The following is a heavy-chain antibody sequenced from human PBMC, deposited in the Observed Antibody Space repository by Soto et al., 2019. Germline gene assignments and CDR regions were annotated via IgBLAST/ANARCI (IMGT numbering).Heavy chain of an antibody. V-gene: IGHV4-39*01. CDR1: GGSISSGPYS. CDR3: ARLRGYGTISGCNGDYALDG. CDR2: FYYSGST. Sequence: PSETLSLTCTVSGGSISSGPYSWGWIRQPPGKGLEWIGTFYYSGSTRYNPSLESRVTISVDTSKNQFSLRVSSVTAADTAVYYCARLRGYGTISGCNGDYALDGWGQGNTVTVSS. J-gene: IGHJ6*02. D-gene: IGHD2-8*01.